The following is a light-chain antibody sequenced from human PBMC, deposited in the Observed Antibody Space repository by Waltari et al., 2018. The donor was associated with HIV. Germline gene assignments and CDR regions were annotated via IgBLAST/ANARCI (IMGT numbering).Light chain of an antibody. CDR1: SSNIGSNT. V-gene: IGLV1-44*01. CDR3: AAWDDSLKGWV. CDR2: SNY. J-gene: IGLJ3*02. Sequence: QSVLTQAPSVSGTPGQRVTISCSGTSSNIGSNTVNWYQQVPRTAPKVLIYSNYQRPSGVPDRFSGSKSGTSASLAISGLQSEDEADYYCAAWDDSLKGWVFGGGTKLTVL.